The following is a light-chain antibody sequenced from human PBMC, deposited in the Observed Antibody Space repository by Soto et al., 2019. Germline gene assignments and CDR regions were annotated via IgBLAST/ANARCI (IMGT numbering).Light chain of an antibody. CDR2: DAS. CDR1: RSVSSRY. J-gene: IGKJ2*01. V-gene: IGKV3-20*01. CDR3: QQYGSSPYT. Sequence: IVLTQSPGTLSLSPGERATLSCRASRSVSSRYLAWYQQKPGQAPRLLIYDASRRATGIPDRFSGSGSATDFTLTINILEPEDFAVYYCQQYGSSPYTFGQGTKLEIK.